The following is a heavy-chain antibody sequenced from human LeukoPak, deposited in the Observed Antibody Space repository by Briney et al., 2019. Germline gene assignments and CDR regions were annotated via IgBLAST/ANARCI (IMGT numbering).Heavy chain of an antibody. J-gene: IGHJ4*02. Sequence: GGSLRLSCAASGFTFSSYWMTWVRQTPGKGLEWVANIKGDGSEKYYVDSVKGRFTISTDNAKNSVFLQMNSLRAEDTAVYYCARMYGDYFGYWGQGTLVTVSS. CDR3: ARMYGDYFGY. V-gene: IGHV3-7*01. D-gene: IGHD4-17*01. CDR1: GFTFSSYW. CDR2: IKGDGSEK.